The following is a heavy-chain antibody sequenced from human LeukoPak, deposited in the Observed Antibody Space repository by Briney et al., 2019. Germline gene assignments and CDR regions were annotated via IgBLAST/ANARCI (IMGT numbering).Heavy chain of an antibody. J-gene: IGHJ4*02. CDR3: AKDRSGTTAARVYDY. CDR1: GFTFSSYS. D-gene: IGHD6-6*01. CDR2: ISSSSSYI. Sequence: GGSLRLSCAASGFTFSSYSMNWVRQAPGKGLEWVSSISSSSSYIYYADSVKGRFTISRDNAKNSLYLQMNSLRAEDTAVYYCAKDRSGTTAARVYDYWGQGTLVTVSS. V-gene: IGHV3-21*04.